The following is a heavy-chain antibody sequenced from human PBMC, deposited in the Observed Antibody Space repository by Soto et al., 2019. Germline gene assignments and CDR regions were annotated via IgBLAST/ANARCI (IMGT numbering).Heavy chain of an antibody. Sequence: QVQLVQSGAEVKKPGSSVKVSCKASGGTFSSYAISWVRQAPGQGLEWMGGIIPIFGTANYAQKFQGRVTITADESTSTAYMELSSLRSEDTAVYYCARAINCSGGSCRCYYYGMDVWGQGTTVTVSS. J-gene: IGHJ6*02. V-gene: IGHV1-69*01. D-gene: IGHD2-15*01. CDR1: GGTFSSYA. CDR2: IIPIFGTA. CDR3: ARAINCSGGSCRCYYYGMDV.